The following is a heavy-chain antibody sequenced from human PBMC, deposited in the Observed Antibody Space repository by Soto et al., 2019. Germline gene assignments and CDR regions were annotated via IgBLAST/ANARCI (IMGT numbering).Heavy chain of an antibody. V-gene: IGHV2-5*02. CDR3: AHAYGGTSWPNDAFDV. CDR1: GFSLSTDGVG. Sequence: QITLKEAGPTLVKPTQTLTLTCTFSGFSLSTDGVGVGWIRQPPGKALEWLALVYWDDANRYSPSLKSRLTIPKDTSKKQVVLTMTNMDPVDTATYYCAHAYGGTSWPNDAFDVWGQGTVVTVSS. J-gene: IGHJ3*01. D-gene: IGHD2-2*01. CDR2: VYWDDAN.